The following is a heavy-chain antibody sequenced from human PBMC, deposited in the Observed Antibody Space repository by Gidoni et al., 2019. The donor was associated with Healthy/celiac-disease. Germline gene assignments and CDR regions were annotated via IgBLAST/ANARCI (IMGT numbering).Heavy chain of an antibody. CDR2: INPNSGCT. Sequence: QVQLVQSGDEVKKPGASVKVSCKASVYTFTGYYMHWVRQDPRQGLELMRWINPNSGCTNYAQKFHGSVTITKYTSISTAYMELCRLCSDDTAVYYCARSLMQTLYSSSSLLICNYGMDVWGQGTTVTVSS. CDR1: VYTFTGYY. D-gene: IGHD6-6*01. J-gene: IGHJ6*02. CDR3: ARSLMQTLYSSSSLLICNYGMDV. V-gene: IGHV1-2*02.